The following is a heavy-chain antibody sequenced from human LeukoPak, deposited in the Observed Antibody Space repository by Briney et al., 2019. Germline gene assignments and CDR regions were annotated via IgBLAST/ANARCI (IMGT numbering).Heavy chain of an antibody. Sequence: ASVKVSCKASGYTFTGYYMHWVRQAPGQGLEWMGWINPNSGGTNYAQKFQGRVTITRDTSASTAYMELSSLRSEDMAVYYCARAKGSSSGLFDYWGQGTLVTVSS. V-gene: IGHV1-2*02. CDR2: INPNSGGT. CDR3: ARAKGSSSGLFDY. D-gene: IGHD3-22*01. J-gene: IGHJ4*02. CDR1: GYTFTGYY.